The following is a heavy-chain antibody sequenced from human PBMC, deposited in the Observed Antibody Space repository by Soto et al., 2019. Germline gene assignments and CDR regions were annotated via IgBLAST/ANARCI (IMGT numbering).Heavy chain of an antibody. Sequence: SVKVSCKASGFTFTSSAVQWVRQARGQRLEWIGWIVVGSGNTNYAQKFQERVTITRDMSTSTAYMELSSLRSEDTAVYYCAADLQYDILTGYSPTDAFDIWGQGTMVTVSS. CDR3: AADLQYDILTGYSPTDAFDI. V-gene: IGHV1-58*01. CDR2: IVVGSGNT. CDR1: GFTFTSSA. J-gene: IGHJ3*02. D-gene: IGHD3-9*01.